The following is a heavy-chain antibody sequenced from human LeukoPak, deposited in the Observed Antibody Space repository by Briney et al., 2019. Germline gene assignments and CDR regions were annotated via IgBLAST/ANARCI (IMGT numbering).Heavy chain of an antibody. V-gene: IGHV3-23*01. D-gene: IGHD6-19*01. CDR3: AKDRYSSGWFFDY. Sequence: GGSLRLSCGASGFKFSNYAMNWVRQAPGKGLEWVSCISGSGSRTYYTDSVKGRFTISRDNSKNTVFLQMNSLRVEDTAVYFCAKDRYSSGWFFDYWGQGSLATVSS. CDR1: GFKFSNYA. CDR2: ISGSGSRT. J-gene: IGHJ4*02.